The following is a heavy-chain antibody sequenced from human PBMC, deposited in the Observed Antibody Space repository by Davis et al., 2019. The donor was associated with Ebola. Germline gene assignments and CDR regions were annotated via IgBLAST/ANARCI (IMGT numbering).Heavy chain of an antibody. Sequence: PSETLSLTCTVSGGSISSADYYWSWIRQPPGKGLEWSGYIYYSGTTYYNPSLKSRVTISIDTSKNQFSLKLNSVTAADTAVYYCARGLGAGGYTGYYNDGMDVWGQGTTATVSS. V-gene: IGHV4-30-4*01. CDR3: ARGLGAGGYTGYYNDGMDV. CDR1: GGSISSADYY. J-gene: IGHJ6*02. CDR2: IYYSGTT. D-gene: IGHD5-24*01.